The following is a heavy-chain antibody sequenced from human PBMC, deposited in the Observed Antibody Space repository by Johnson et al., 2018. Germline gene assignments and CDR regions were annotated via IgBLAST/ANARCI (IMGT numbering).Heavy chain of an antibody. Sequence: QVQLVESGGGVVQPGRSLRLSCVASGLTFSGYGMQWVRQAPGRGLEWAAVISNDGSNEYYADSVTGRFSISRDNSKNTLYMELDRLTAEDTAVYYCARGRVAAAGMAKYFQHWGQGTLVTVSS. CDR1: GLTFSGYG. V-gene: IGHV3-30*03. J-gene: IGHJ1*01. D-gene: IGHD6-13*01. CDR2: ISNDGSNE. CDR3: ARGRVAAAGMAKYFQH.